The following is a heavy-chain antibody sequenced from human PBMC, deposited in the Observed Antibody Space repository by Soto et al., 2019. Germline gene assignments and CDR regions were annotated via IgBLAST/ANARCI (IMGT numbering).Heavy chain of an antibody. Sequence: SETLSLTSTAAGGSISNYYCSCIRQPPGKGLEWIGSIYYSGSTYYNPSLKSRVTISVDTSKNQFSLKLSSVTAADTAVYYCASPKIAFYNWFDPWGQGTLVTVSS. CDR2: IYYSGST. J-gene: IGHJ5*02. CDR3: ASPKIAFYNWFDP. V-gene: IGHV4-59*05. CDR1: GGSISNYY. D-gene: IGHD3-3*02.